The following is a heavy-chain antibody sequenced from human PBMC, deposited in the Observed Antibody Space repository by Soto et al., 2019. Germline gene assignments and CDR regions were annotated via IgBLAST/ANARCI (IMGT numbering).Heavy chain of an antibody. V-gene: IGHV1-2*04. CDR2: INPNSGGT. Sequence: ASVKVSCKASGYTFTGYYMHWVRQAPGQGLEWMGWINPNSGGTNYAQKFQGWVTMTRDTSISTAYMELSRLGSDDTAVYYCARGPYLHSSGWYGDDAFDIWGQGTMVTV. CDR1: GYTFTGYY. D-gene: IGHD6-19*01. J-gene: IGHJ3*02. CDR3: ARGPYLHSSGWYGDDAFDI.